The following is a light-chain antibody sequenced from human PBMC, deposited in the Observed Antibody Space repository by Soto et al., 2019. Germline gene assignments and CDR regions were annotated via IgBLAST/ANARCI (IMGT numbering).Light chain of an antibody. V-gene: IGLV2-14*01. CDR1: SSDVGGYNY. CDR2: DVS. Sequence: QSALTPPASVSGSPGQSVTISCTGTSSDVGGYNYVSWYQQHPGKAPKLMIYDVSNRPSGVSNRFSGSRSGNTASLTISGLQAEDEADDYCSSYTSSSVVFCGGTKLTVL. CDR3: SSYTSSSVV. J-gene: IGLJ2*01.